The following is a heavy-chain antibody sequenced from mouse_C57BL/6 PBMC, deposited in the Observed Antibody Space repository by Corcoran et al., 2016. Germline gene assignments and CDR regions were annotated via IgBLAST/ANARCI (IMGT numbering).Heavy chain of an antibody. V-gene: IGHV9-3*01. CDR2: INTYSGVP. CDR3: ARTGYGRDYFDY. CDR1: GYTFTTYG. D-gene: IGHD1-1*01. J-gene: IGHJ2*01. Sequence: QIQLVQSGPELKKPGETVKISCKASGYTFTTYGMSWVKQAPGKGLKWMGWINTYSGVPTYADDFKGRFAFSLETSASTAYLQINNLKNEDTATYFCARTGYGRDYFDYWGQGTTLTVSS.